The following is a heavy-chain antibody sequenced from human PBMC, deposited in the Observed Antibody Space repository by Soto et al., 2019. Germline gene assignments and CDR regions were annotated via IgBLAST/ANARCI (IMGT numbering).Heavy chain of an antibody. J-gene: IGHJ3*02. CDR2: IYHSGST. CDR3: ASGYGSKAFDI. Sequence: SETLSLTCAVSGGSISSGGYSWSWIRQPPGKGLEWIGYIYHSGSTYYSPSLKSRVTISVDRSKNQFSLKLSSVTAADTAVYYCASGYGSKAFDIWGQGTMVTVS. D-gene: IGHD5-12*01. V-gene: IGHV4-30-2*01. CDR1: GGSISSGGYS.